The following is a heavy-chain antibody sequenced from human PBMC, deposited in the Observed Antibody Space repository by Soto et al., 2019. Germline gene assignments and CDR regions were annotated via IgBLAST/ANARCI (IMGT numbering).Heavy chain of an antibody. CDR2: INPNSGGT. D-gene: IGHD6-6*01. Sequence: ASVKVSCKASGYTFTGYYMHWVRQAPGQGLEWMGWINPNSGGTNYAQKFQGWVTMTRDTSINTAYMELSRLRSDDTAVYYCARDVYSSSPFSLDYWGQGTLVTVSS. J-gene: IGHJ4*02. V-gene: IGHV1-2*04. CDR3: ARDVYSSSPFSLDY. CDR1: GYTFTGYY.